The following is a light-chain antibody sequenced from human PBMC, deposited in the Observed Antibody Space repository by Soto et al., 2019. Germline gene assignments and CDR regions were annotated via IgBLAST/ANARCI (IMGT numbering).Light chain of an antibody. CDR3: QQSYSTPSIT. J-gene: IGKJ5*01. V-gene: IGKV1-8*01. Sequence: AIRMTQSPSSLSASTGDRVTITCRASQGISSYLAWYQQKPGKAPKLLIYAASSLQSGVPSRFSGSGSGTDFTLTISSLQPEDFATYYCQQSYSTPSITFGQGTRLE. CDR2: AAS. CDR1: QGISSY.